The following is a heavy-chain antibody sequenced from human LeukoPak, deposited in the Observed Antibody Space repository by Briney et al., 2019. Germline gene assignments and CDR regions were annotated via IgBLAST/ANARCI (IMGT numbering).Heavy chain of an antibody. Sequence: GGSLRLSCAASGFTFSRYNMNWVRQAPGQGLEWVACISKSRNYIYYADSVKGRFTISRDDAKSSLYLQMDSLRAEDTAVYYCAREGQYCTNGVCYTVGFDYWGQGTLVTVSS. CDR3: AREGQYCTNGVCYTVGFDY. V-gene: IGHV3-21*04. CDR2: ISKSRNYI. CDR1: GFTFSRYN. D-gene: IGHD2-8*01. J-gene: IGHJ4*02.